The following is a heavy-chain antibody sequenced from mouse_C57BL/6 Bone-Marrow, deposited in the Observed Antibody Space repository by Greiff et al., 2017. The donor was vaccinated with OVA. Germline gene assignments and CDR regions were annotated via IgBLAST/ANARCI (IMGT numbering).Heavy chain of an antibody. V-gene: IGHV1-53*01. J-gene: IGHJ3*01. CDR2: INPSNGGT. CDR1: GYTFTSYW. D-gene: IGHD4-1*01. CDR3: AAGTSGWFAY. Sequence: VKLMESGTELVKPGASVKLSCKASGYTFTSYWMHWVKQRPGQGLEWIGDINPSNGGTNYNEKFKSKATLTVDKSSSTAYMQLSSLTSEDSAVYYCAAGTSGWFAYWGQGTLVTVSA.